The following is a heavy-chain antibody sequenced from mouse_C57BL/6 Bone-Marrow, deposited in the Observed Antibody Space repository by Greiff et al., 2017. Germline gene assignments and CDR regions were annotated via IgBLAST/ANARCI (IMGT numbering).Heavy chain of an antibody. V-gene: IGHV1-82*01. CDR3: ARSEGLRRDWYFDV. J-gene: IGHJ1*03. CDR1: GYAFSSSW. Sequence: QVQLQQSGPELVKPGASVKISCKASGYAFSSSWMNWVKQRPGKGLEWIGRIYPGDGDTNYNGKFKGKATLTADKSSSTAYMQLSSLTSEDSAVYFCARSEGLRRDWYFDVWGTGTTVTVSS. D-gene: IGHD2-4*01. CDR2: IYPGDGDT.